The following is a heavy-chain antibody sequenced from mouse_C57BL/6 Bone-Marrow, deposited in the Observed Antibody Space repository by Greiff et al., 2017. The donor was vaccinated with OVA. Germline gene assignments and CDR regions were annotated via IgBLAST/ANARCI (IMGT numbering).Heavy chain of an antibody. J-gene: IGHJ2*01. Sequence: VQLQQSGAELVKPGASVKLSCTASGYTFKDYYMHWVKQRTGQGLEWIGRIDPEDGKTKYDPKFKGKATITADTSTNAAYLHSSSLTSEDAAVYYCDRVGYYVDYWCQGTTLTVSS. V-gene: IGHV14-2*01. CDR1: GYTFKDYY. CDR2: IDPEDGKT. CDR3: DRVGYYVDY.